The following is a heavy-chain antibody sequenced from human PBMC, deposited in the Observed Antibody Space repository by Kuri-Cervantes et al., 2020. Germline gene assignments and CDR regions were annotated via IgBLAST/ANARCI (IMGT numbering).Heavy chain of an antibody. CDR3: ATLSDMYQLLLDY. D-gene: IGHD2-2*01. V-gene: IGHV3-33*01. J-gene: IGHJ4*02. CDR2: IWYDGSNK. CDR1: GFTFSSYG. Sequence: GGSLRLSCAASGFTFSSYGMHWVRQAPGKGLEWVAVIWYDGSNKYYADSVKGRFTISRDNSKNTLYLQMNSLRAEDTAVYYCATLSDMYQLLLDYWGQGTLVTVSS.